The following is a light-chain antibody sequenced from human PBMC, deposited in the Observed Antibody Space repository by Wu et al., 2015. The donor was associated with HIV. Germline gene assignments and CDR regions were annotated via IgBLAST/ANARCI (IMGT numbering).Light chain of an antibody. J-gene: IGKJ3*01. CDR1: QSVSSSY. Sequence: EIVLTQSPGTLSLSPGERATLSCRASQSVSSSYLAWYQQKPGQAPRLLIYGASSRATGIPDRFSGSGSGTDFTLTINRLEPEDFAVYYCQQYGSSPGTFGPGTKGGYQT. CDR2: GAS. V-gene: IGKV3-20*01. CDR3: QQYGSSPGT.